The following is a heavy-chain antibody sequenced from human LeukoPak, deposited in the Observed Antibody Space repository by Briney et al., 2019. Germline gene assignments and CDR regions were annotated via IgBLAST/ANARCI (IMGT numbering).Heavy chain of an antibody. D-gene: IGHD5-18*01. CDR1: GFTLGSHD. V-gene: IGHV3-13*01. J-gene: IGHJ4*02. CDR2: VSSGFHA. Sequence: GGSLRLSCTASGFTLGSHDMHWVRQIPGQGLEWVAAVSSGFHAFFADSVQGRFTVSREDARNSLYLQMNSLRAGDTAVYYCVREARGYHYTYFDYWGQGTLVTVS. CDR3: VREARGYHYTYFDY.